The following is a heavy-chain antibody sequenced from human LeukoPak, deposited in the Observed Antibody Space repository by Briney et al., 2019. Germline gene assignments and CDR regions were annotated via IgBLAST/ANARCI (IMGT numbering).Heavy chain of an antibody. D-gene: IGHD1-26*01. J-gene: IGHJ6*03. CDR2: ISSSSSYI. CDR1: GFSLSGYS. V-gene: IGHV3-21*01. Sequence: GGSLRLSCAASGFSLSGYSMNWVRQAPGKGLEWVSFISSSSSYIYYADSVKGRFTISRDNSKNTLYLQRNSLRAEDTAVYYCASSGSYYYYYMDVWGKGTTVTISS. CDR3: ASSGSYYYYYMDV.